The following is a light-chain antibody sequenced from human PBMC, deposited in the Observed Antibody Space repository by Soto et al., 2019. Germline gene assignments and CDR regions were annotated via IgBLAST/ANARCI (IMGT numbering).Light chain of an antibody. CDR2: GGS. CDR1: QSVSSNY. Sequence: EIVMTQSPGTLSLSPGEAATLSCRASQSVSSNYLAWYQQKPGQPPRLLIYGGSSRAAGIPDRFSGSGSGTDFSLTIRRLEPEDFAVYYCQQYGSSRTLGQGTKVDIK. J-gene: IGKJ1*01. V-gene: IGKV3-20*01. CDR3: QQYGSSRT.